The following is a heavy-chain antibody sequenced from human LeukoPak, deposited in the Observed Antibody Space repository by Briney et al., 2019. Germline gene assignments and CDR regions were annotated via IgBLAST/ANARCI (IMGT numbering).Heavy chain of an antibody. J-gene: IGHJ5*02. CDR3: ARGPEGYDFWRGYYNWFDP. V-gene: IGHV4-31*03. D-gene: IGHD3-3*01. CDR2: IYYSGST. Sequence: SQTLSLTCTVSGGSISSGGYYWSWIRQHPGKGLEWIGYIYYSGSTYYNPSLKSRVTISVDTSKNQFSLKLSSVTAADTAVYYCARGPEGYDFWRGYYNWFDPWGQGTMVTVSS. CDR1: GGSISSGGYY.